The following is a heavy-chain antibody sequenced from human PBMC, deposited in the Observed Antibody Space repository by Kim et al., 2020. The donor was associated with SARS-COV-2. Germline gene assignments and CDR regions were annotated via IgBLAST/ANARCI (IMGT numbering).Heavy chain of an antibody. CDR3: AKALGSTWFDY. D-gene: IGHD2-2*01. J-gene: IGHJ4*02. Sequence: HADSGKGRFTISRDNSKNTLYLQMNSLRGDDTALYYCAKALGSTWFDYWGQGTLVTVSS. V-gene: IGHV3-23*01.